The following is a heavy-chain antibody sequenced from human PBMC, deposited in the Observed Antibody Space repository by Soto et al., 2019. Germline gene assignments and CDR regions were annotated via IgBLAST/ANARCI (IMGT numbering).Heavy chain of an antibody. CDR1: GFTFSSYA. D-gene: IGHD6-19*01. J-gene: IGHJ4*02. Sequence: GGSLRLSCAASGFTFSSYAMNWVRQSPGKGLEWVAVISYDGSNKYYADSVKGRFTISRDNSKNTLYLKMNSLRAEDTAVYYCARPAPWSYGTTYSSGWYPHYWGQGTLVTVSS. V-gene: IGHV3-30-3*01. CDR3: ARPAPWSYGTTYSSGWYPHY. CDR2: ISYDGSNK.